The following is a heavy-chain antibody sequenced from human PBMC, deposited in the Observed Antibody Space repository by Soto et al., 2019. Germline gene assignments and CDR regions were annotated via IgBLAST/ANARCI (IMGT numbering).Heavy chain of an antibody. CDR2: ISYDGSNK. CDR3: AKDTRVRPGELLYYYYGMDV. CDR1: GFTFSSYG. J-gene: IGHJ6*02. D-gene: IGHD1-7*01. V-gene: IGHV3-30*18. Sequence: QVQLVESGGGVVQPGRSLRLSCAASGFTFSSYGMHWVRQAPGKGLEWVAVISYDGSNKYYADSVKGRFTISRDNSKNTVYLQMNSLRAEDTAVYYCAKDTRVRPGELLYYYYGMDVWGQGTTVTFSS.